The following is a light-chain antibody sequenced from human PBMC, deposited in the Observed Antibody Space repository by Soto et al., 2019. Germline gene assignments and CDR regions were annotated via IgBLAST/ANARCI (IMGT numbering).Light chain of an antibody. V-gene: IGLV2-23*02. CDR2: EVN. CDR1: TSDVGGYDV. J-gene: IGLJ3*02. Sequence: QSALTQPASVSGSPGQSITISCSGTTSDVGGYDVVSWDQQHPGKAPKLMIFEVNQRPSGVSDRFSGSKSGNTASLTISGLQAGDEADYYCCSFAGSSTFWVFGGGTKLTVL. CDR3: CSFAGSSTFWV.